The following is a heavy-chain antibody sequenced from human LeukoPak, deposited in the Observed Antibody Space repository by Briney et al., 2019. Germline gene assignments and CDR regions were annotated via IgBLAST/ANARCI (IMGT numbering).Heavy chain of an antibody. Sequence: QSAGSLRLACAASGFTFSSYDMHWVRPVTGKGLEWVSGTDTAVGTYYPGSVKGGFTISRENDKNSLYLQMNSLRAGDTSVYYCARALAGTHWLDPWGQGTLVTVSS. D-gene: IGHD6-13*01. V-gene: IGHV3-13*01. CDR2: TDTAVGT. J-gene: IGHJ5*02. CDR1: GFTFSSYD. CDR3: ARALAGTHWLDP.